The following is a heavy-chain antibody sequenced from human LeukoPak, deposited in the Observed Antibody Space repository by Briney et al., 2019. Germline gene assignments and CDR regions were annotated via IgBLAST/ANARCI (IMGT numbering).Heavy chain of an antibody. V-gene: IGHV4-39*01. Sequence: SETLSLTCTVSGGSISSSSYYWGWIRQPPGKGLEWTGSIYYSGSTYYNPSLKSRVTISVDTSKNQFSLKLSSVTAADTAVYYCARHPIYCSGGSCYDYWGQGTLVTVSS. CDR1: GGSISSSSYY. J-gene: IGHJ4*02. CDR2: IYYSGST. CDR3: ARHPIYCSGGSCYDY. D-gene: IGHD2-15*01.